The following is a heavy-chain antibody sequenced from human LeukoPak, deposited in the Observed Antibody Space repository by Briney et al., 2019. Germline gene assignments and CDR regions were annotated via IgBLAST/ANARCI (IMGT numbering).Heavy chain of an antibody. CDR2: ISSSSSYI. D-gene: IGHD3-22*01. Sequence: GGPLRLSCAASGFTFSSYSMNWVRQAPGKGLEWVSSISSSSSYIYYADSVKGRFTISRDNAKNSLYLQMNSLRAEDTAVYYCAGTYYYDSSPLYYFDYWGQGTLVTVSS. CDR3: AGTYYYDSSPLYYFDY. J-gene: IGHJ4*02. CDR1: GFTFSSYS. V-gene: IGHV3-21*01.